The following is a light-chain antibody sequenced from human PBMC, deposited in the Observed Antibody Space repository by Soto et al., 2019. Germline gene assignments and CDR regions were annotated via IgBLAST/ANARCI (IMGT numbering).Light chain of an antibody. CDR1: QSVNSSY. Sequence: EIVLTQSPGTLSLSPGERATLSCRASQSVNSSYLAWYQQKPGQAPRLLIYGASSRATGIPDRFSGSASGTDFTLTISRLEPEDFAVYYCQQYGSSPLTFGGGTKVEIK. V-gene: IGKV3-20*01. CDR3: QQYGSSPLT. CDR2: GAS. J-gene: IGKJ4*01.